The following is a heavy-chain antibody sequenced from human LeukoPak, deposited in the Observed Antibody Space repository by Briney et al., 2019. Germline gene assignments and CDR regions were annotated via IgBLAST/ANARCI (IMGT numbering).Heavy chain of an antibody. CDR1: GFTFSGYE. CDR2: ISNGGGTI. D-gene: IGHD6-19*01. V-gene: IGHV3-48*03. J-gene: IGHJ4*02. Sequence: GGSLRLSCAASGFTFSGYEMNWVRQAPEKGLEWVSYISNGGGTIYYADSVKGRFTISRDNAKNSLYLQMNSLRVEDTAVYYCARHGSGWYYFDNWGQGTLVTVPS. CDR3: ARHGSGWYYFDN.